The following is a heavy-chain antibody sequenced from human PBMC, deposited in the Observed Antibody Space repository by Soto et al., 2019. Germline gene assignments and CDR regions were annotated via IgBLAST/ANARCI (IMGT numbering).Heavy chain of an antibody. CDR3: ARDPRSVGKKGGSVDY. CDR1: GGTFSSYA. J-gene: IGHJ4*02. CDR2: IIPIFGTA. D-gene: IGHD1-26*01. Sequence: QVQLVQSGAEVKKPGSSVKVSCKASGGTFSSYAISWVRQSPGQGLEWLGGIIPIFGTANYAQKFQGRVTITADESTSTAYMELSSLRSEDTAVYYCARDPRSVGKKGGSVDYWGQGTLVTVSS. V-gene: IGHV1-69*12.